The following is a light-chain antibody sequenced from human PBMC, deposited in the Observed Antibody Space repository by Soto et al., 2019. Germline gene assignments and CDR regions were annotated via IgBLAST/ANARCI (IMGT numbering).Light chain of an antibody. CDR2: WAS. Sequence: DIVMTQSPDSLAVSLGERATINCKSSQSVLYSSNNQNCLAWYQQKPGQPPKLLIYWASTRESGVPDRFSGSGSGTDFTLTISSLQAEDVAVYYCQQYYSTWTFGQGTTVEIK. CDR1: QSVLYSSNNQNC. J-gene: IGKJ1*01. CDR3: QQYYSTWT. V-gene: IGKV4-1*01.